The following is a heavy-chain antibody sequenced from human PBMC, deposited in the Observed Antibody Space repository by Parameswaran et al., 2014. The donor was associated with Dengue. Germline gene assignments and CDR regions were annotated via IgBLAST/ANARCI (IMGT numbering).Heavy chain of an antibody. CDR2: IIPIFGTA. Sequence: WVRQAPGQGLEWMGGIIPIFGTANYAQKFQDRITMTADESSTTAYMELSSLRSDDTAVYYCARVDPYYSDSGKPYRMDVWGQGTTVTVSS. CDR3: ARVDPYYSDSGKPYRMDV. J-gene: IGHJ6*02. V-gene: IGHV1-69*01. D-gene: IGHD3-10*01.